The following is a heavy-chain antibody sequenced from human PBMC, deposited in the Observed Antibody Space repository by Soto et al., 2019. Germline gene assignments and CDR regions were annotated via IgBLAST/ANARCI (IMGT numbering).Heavy chain of an antibody. V-gene: IGHV3-23*01. J-gene: IGHJ4*02. CDR3: AKDGIGKMRVLFDY. CDR2: ISGSGGST. Sequence: SLRLSCSASVFTFSSYAMSWFRQAPGKGLEWVSAISGSGGSTYYADSVKGRFTISRDNSKNTLYLQMNSLRAEDTAVYYCAKDGIGKMRVLFDYWGQGTLVTVSS. D-gene: IGHD1-1*01. CDR1: VFTFSSYA.